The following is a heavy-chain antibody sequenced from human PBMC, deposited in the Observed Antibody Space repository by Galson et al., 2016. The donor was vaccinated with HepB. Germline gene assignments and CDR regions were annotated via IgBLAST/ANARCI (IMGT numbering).Heavy chain of an antibody. V-gene: IGHV1-8*01. Sequence: SVKVSCKASGYTFTSYDINWVRQATGQGLEWMGWMNPNSGNTGYAQKFQGRVTMTRNTSISTAYMELSSLRSEDTAVYYCARGSFVSDAGYDFWSGYFVGSWFDPWGQGTLVTVSS. CDR2: MNPNSGNT. J-gene: IGHJ5*02. CDR3: ARGSFVSDAGYDFWSGYFVGSWFDP. D-gene: IGHD3-3*01. CDR1: GYTFTSYD.